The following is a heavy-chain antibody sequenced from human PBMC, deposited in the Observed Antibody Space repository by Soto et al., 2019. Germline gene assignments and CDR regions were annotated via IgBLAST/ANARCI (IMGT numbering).Heavy chain of an antibody. CDR2: VYTSDYT. J-gene: IGHJ6*02. D-gene: IGHD3-10*01. Sequence: PSSSXSLTWSVGVCCIISYYCRWVRQPPGKGLEWIGYVYTSDYTRYSSSLKSRVSISVDTSKSQFYLRLNSVTAADTAVYYCARSPGPPGDLLYYKGMDLWGHGKTVHVSS. V-gene: IGHV4-59*03. CDR3: ARSPGPPGDLLYYKGMDL. CDR1: VCCIISYY.